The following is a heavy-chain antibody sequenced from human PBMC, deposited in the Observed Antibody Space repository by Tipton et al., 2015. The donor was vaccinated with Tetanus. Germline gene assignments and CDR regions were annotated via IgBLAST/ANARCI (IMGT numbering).Heavy chain of an antibody. CDR1: GFTFSSYA. V-gene: IGHV3-30-3*01. CDR2: ISYDGSNK. Sequence: SLRLSCAASGFTFSSYAMHWVRQAPGKGLEWVAVISYDGSNKYYADSVKGRFTISRDNSKNTLYLQMNSLRAEDTAVYYCARVKDCGDYGYYYGMDVWGQGTTVTVSS. D-gene: IGHD4-17*01. J-gene: IGHJ6*02. CDR3: ARVKDCGDYGYYYGMDV.